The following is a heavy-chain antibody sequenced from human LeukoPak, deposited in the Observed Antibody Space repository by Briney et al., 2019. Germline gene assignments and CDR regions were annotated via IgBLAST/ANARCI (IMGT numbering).Heavy chain of an antibody. V-gene: IGHV3-33*01. Sequence: GGSLRLSCAAAGFTFNHYGMHWVRQAPGKGLEWVAVILSDGTDKYYAHSVKGRFTISRDDSENKVCVQTNSLKTEDTAVYFCSRHAHRGFDYSISLKYWGQGTPVTVST. D-gene: IGHD4-11*01. J-gene: IGHJ4*02. CDR1: GFTFNHYG. CDR2: ILSDGTDK. CDR3: SRHAHRGFDYSISLKY.